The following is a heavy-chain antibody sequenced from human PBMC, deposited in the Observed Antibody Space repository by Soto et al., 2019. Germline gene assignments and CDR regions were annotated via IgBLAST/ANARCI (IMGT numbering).Heavy chain of an antibody. J-gene: IGHJ3*02. V-gene: IGHV3-53*01. CDR3: ARDLDAFDT. CDR2: IYSGENA. Sequence: EVRLVQSGGGLVQPGGSLRLSCAGYGVTVTSNYMNWVRQAPGKGLEWVSVIYSGENAYYADSVAGRFTISRDNSKNTLYLQMNSLRVEDTAVYYCARDLDAFDTWGQGTTVIVSS. CDR1: GVTVTSNY.